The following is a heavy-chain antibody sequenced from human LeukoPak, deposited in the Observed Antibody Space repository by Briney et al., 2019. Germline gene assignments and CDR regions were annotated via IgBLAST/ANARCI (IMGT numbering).Heavy chain of an antibody. CDR1: GGTFSSYA. Sequence: SVKVSCKASGGTFSSYAISWVRQAPGQGLEWMGRIIPILGIANYAQKFQGRVTITADKSTSTAYMELSSLRSEDTAVYYCARDNPYDFWSGPQGMDVWGQGTTVIVSS. D-gene: IGHD3-3*01. CDR3: ARDNPYDFWSGPQGMDV. V-gene: IGHV1-69*04. J-gene: IGHJ6*02. CDR2: IIPILGIA.